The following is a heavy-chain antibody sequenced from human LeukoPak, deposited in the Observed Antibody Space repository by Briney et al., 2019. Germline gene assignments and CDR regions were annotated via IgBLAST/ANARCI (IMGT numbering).Heavy chain of an antibody. Sequence: GWSLRLSCAASGFTFSRSAMHWVRQAPGKGREGAAVISYDGSNKYYAVYVKGRFTISRDNSKNTLYLEMNSLRTEDTTVYYCARGIGPYYYYAMDVWGQGTTVAVSS. D-gene: IGHD3/OR15-3a*01. CDR3: ARGIGPYYYYAMDV. CDR2: ISYDGSNK. V-gene: IGHV3-30-3*01. CDR1: GFTFSRSA. J-gene: IGHJ6*02.